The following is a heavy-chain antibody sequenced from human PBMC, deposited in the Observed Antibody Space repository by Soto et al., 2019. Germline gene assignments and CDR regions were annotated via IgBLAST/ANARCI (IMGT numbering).Heavy chain of an antibody. Sequence: GGSLRLSCAASGFTFSSYGMHWVRQAPGKGLEWVAVISYGGSNKYYADSVKGRFTISRDNSKNTLYLQMNSLRAEDTAVYYCAKDPFYGGSGYYPFAGNYMDVWGKGTTVTVSS. V-gene: IGHV3-30*18. J-gene: IGHJ6*03. CDR1: GFTFSSYG. D-gene: IGHD3-3*01. CDR3: AKDPFYGGSGYYPFAGNYMDV. CDR2: ISYGGSNK.